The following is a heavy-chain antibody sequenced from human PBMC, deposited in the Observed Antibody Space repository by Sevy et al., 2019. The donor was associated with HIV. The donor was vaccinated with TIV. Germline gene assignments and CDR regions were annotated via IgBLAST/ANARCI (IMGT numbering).Heavy chain of an antibody. CDR2: VSYSGTT. J-gene: IGHJ4*02. V-gene: IGHV4-30-4*01. D-gene: IGHD2-21*02. CDR1: GGSISGRDYF. Sequence: SETLSLTCTVSGGSISGRDYFWSWIRQPPGKGLEWIGHVSYSGTTYYNPSLQSRVFISADTSKNQFSLELTSVTAADTAVYYCANYQHAGDWRRCDDWGQGTLVTVSS. CDR3: ANYQHAGDWRRCDD.